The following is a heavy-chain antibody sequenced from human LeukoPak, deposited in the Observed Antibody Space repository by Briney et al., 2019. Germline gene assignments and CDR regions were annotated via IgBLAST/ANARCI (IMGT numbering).Heavy chain of an antibody. CDR3: ARGLPHNWFDP. Sequence: GGSLRLSCAASGFTFSIYWMSWVRQAPGQGLEWVANIEQDGSEKYYVDSVKGRFTISRDNAKNTLYLQMNSLRAEDTAVYYCARGLPHNWFDPWGQGTLVTVSS. CDR2: IEQDGSEK. CDR1: GFTFSIYW. J-gene: IGHJ5*02. V-gene: IGHV3-7*01.